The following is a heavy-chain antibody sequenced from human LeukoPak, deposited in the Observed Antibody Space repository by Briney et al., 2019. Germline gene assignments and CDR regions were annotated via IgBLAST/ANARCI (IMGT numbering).Heavy chain of an antibody. J-gene: IGHJ3*02. D-gene: IGHD5-24*01. CDR2: IYTSGST. Sequence: VKPSETLSLTCTVSGGSISSYYWSWIRQPPGKGLEWIGRIYTSGSTNYNPSLKSRVTMSVDTSKNQFSLKLSSVTAADTAVYYCARDEPPLQKDGAFDIWGQGTMVTVSS. V-gene: IGHV4-4*07. CDR3: ARDEPPLQKDGAFDI. CDR1: GGSISSYY.